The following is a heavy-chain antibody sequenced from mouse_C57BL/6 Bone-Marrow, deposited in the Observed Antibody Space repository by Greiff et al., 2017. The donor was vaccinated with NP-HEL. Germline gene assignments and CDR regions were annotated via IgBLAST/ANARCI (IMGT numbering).Heavy chain of an antibody. D-gene: IGHD2-4*01. J-gene: IGHJ3*01. CDR1: GYTFTSYW. V-gene: IGHV1-64*01. CDR2: IHPNSGST. CDR3: ARYDYDGWFAY. Sequence: QVQLQQPGAELVKPGASVKLSCKASGYTFTSYWMHWVKQRPGQGLEWIGMIHPNSGSTNYTEKFKSKATLTVDKSPSTAYMQLSSLTSEDSAVDYCARYDYDGWFAYWGQGTLVTVSA.